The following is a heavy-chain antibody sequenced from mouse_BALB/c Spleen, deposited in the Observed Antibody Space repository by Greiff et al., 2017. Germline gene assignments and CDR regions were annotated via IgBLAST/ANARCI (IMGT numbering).Heavy chain of an antibody. CDR2: ISSGGST. Sequence: EVQVVESGGGLVKPGGSLKLSCAASGFTFSSYAMSWVRQTPEKRLEWVASISSGGSTYYPDSVKGRFTISRDNARNILYLQMSSLRSEDTAMYYCARGDYGTTGFAYWGQGTLVTVSA. J-gene: IGHJ3*01. CDR3: ARGDYGTTGFAY. CDR1: GFTFSSYA. V-gene: IGHV5-6-5*01. D-gene: IGHD1-1*02.